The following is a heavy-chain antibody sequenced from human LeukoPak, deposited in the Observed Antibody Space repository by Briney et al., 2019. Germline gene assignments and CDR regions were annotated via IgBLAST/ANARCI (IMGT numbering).Heavy chain of an antibody. V-gene: IGHV3-30-3*01. CDR1: GFTFRSYA. CDR3: ARGPAVAGTPFDY. J-gene: IGHJ4*02. D-gene: IGHD6-19*01. Sequence: GGSLRLSCEVSGFTFRSYAMHWVRQAPGKGLEWLAVISYDEVNEYYADSVKGRFTISRDNAKNSLYLQMNSLRAEDTAVYYCARGPAVAGTPFDYWGQGTLVTVSS. CDR2: ISYDEVNE.